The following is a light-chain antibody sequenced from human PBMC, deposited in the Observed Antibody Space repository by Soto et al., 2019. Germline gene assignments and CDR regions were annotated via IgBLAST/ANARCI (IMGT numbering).Light chain of an antibody. CDR3: LQYGTSPWT. CDR2: AAS. CDR1: QSIISY. J-gene: IGKJ1*01. V-gene: IGKV1-39*01. Sequence: IQLTQSPSSLSASVGGRVTITPRASQSIISYLNWYQQKPGKAPKLLIYAASSLQSGVPSRFSGSGSGTDFTLTISRLEPEDFAVYFCLQYGTSPWTFGQGTKV.